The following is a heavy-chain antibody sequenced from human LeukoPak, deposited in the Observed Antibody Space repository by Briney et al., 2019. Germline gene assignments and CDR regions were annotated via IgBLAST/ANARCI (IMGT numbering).Heavy chain of an antibody. D-gene: IGHD2-2*01. V-gene: IGHV3-66*02. Sequence: PGGSLRLSCAASGFSVSRIYMTWVRQAPGKGLEWVSVIYNGGSTFYADAVEGRFTIPRDSSKNMVYLQMNSLRTEDTAVYYCARDRCSGTSCYGGFDPWGQGTPVSVSA. J-gene: IGHJ5*02. CDR1: GFSVSRIY. CDR2: IYNGGST. CDR3: ARDRCSGTSCYGGFDP.